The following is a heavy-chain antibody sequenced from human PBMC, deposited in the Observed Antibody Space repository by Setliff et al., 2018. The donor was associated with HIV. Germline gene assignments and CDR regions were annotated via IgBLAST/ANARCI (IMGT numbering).Heavy chain of an antibody. CDR1: GYTFTSYG. D-gene: IGHD6-6*01. CDR3: ARQKASEYSSSFWFDP. V-gene: IGHV1-18*01. CDR2: ISGYNGNT. Sequence: ASVKVSCKASGYTFTSYGISWVRQAPGQGLEWMGWISGYNGNTNFAQKLQGRVTMTTDTSTSAAYMELRSLRSDDTAVYYCARQKASEYSSSFWFDPWGQGTLVTVSS. J-gene: IGHJ5*02.